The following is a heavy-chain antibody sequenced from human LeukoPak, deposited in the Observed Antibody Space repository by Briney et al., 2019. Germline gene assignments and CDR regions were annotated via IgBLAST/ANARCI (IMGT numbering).Heavy chain of an antibody. V-gene: IGHV1-2*02. CDR2: INLNSGGT. Sequence: ASVKVSCKASGYTFTGYYMHWVRQAPGQGLEWMGWINLNSGGTNYAQKFQGRVTMTRDTSISTAYMELSRLRSDDTAVYYCARDRGYSMITPIRYYGMDVWGQGTTVTVSS. CDR3: ARDRGYSMITPIRYYGMDV. J-gene: IGHJ6*02. CDR1: GYTFTGYY. D-gene: IGHD3-22*01.